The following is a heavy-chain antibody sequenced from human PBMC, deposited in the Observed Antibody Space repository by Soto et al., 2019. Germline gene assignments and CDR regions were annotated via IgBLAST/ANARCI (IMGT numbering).Heavy chain of an antibody. J-gene: IGHJ4*02. CDR3: ARELYSGGAECPYYMDY. CDR1: GYTFTSYD. CDR2: MNPNSGNT. Sequence: ASVKVSCKASGYTFTSYDINWVRQATGQGLEWMGWMNPNSGNTGYAQKFQGRVTMTRNTSISTAYMELSSLRSEDTAVYYCARELYSGGAECPYYMDYWGQGTPVTVSS. V-gene: IGHV1-8*01. D-gene: IGHD2-8*02.